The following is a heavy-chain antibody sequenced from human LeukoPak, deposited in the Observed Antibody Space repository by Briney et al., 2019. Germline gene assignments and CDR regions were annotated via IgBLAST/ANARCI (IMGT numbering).Heavy chain of an antibody. CDR3: AREGLGDTAMATPFDY. D-gene: IGHD5-18*01. J-gene: IGHJ4*02. V-gene: IGHV1-69*13. Sequence: GASVKVSCKASGYTFTSYGISWVRQAPGQGLEWMGGIIPIFGTANYAQKFQGRVTITADESTSTAYMELSSLRSEDTAVYYCAREGLGDTAMATPFDYWGQGTLVTVSS. CDR1: GYTFTSYG. CDR2: IIPIFGTA.